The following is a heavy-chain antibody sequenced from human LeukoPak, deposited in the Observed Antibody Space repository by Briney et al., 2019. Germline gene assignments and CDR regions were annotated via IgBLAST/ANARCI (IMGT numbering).Heavy chain of an antibody. CDR1: GFTVSSNY. D-gene: IGHD3-9*01. Sequence: GGSLRLSCAASGFTVSSNYMSWVRQAPGKGLEWVSVIYSGGSTYYADSVKGRFTISRDNSKNTLYLRMNSLRAEDTAVYYCARGRYFDWFTFDYWGQGTLVTVSS. CDR3: ARGRYFDWFTFDY. V-gene: IGHV3-66*02. J-gene: IGHJ4*02. CDR2: IYSGGST.